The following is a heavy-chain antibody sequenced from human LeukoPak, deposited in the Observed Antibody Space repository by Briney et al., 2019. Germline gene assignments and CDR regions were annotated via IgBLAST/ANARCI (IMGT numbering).Heavy chain of an antibody. CDR3: AKDLEDCGGDCYSSSEAFDF. D-gene: IGHD2-21*02. CDR1: GFTFSSYA. J-gene: IGHJ3*01. Sequence: GGSLRLSCAASGFTFSSYAMSWVRQAPGKGLEWVSGISGSGESRYYADSVEGRFTISRDNSKNSLYLEMNSLRAEDTAVYYCAKDLEDCGGDCYSSSEAFDFWGQGTMVTVSS. V-gene: IGHV3-23*01. CDR2: ISGSGESR.